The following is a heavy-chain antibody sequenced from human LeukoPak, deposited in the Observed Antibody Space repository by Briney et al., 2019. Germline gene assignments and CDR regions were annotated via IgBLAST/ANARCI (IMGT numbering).Heavy chain of an antibody. V-gene: IGHV4-39*07. CDR2: IYYSGTT. CDR3: TRDRGHGSQDY. D-gene: IGHD1-26*01. CDR1: GGSFNDYY. J-gene: IGHJ4*02. Sequence: SETLSLTCTVSGGSFNDYYWGWIRQPPGKGLEWIGSIYYSGTTFYNPSLKNRFTISMDTSKSQFSLKLSSVTAADTAVYSCTRDRGHGSQDYWGQGTLVTVS.